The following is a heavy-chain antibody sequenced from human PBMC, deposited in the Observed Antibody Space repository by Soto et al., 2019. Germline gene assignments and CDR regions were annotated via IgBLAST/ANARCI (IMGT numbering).Heavy chain of an antibody. J-gene: IGHJ4*02. CDR3: APGAGGTIWRIVS. V-gene: IGHV4-4*02. CDR1: GDSIRGFNW. Sequence: QVQLQESGPGLVEPSGTLALTCADSGDSIRGFNWWSWVRQSPGKGLEWIGEVYHTGNTNYNPSLRSRVTVSVDKSKNRVPPRPTSVTAAVTAVYYCAPGAGGTIWRIVSWGQGTLVSASS. CDR2: VYHTGNT. D-gene: IGHD2-15*01.